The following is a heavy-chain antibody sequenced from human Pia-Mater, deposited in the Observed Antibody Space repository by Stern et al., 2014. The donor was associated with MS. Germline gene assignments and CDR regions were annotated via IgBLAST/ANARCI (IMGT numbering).Heavy chain of an antibody. CDR3: ARLTLYYYDSSGDAYYFDY. CDR1: GYSFTSYW. J-gene: IGHJ4*02. CDR2: IYPGDSDT. D-gene: IGHD3-22*01. Sequence: DQLVQSGAEVKKPGESLKISCKGSGYSFTSYWIGWVRQMPGKGLEWMGFIYPGDSDTRYSPSFQGQVTISADKSISTAYLQWSSLKASDTAMYYCARLTLYYYDSSGDAYYFDYWGQGTLVTVSS. V-gene: IGHV5-51*01.